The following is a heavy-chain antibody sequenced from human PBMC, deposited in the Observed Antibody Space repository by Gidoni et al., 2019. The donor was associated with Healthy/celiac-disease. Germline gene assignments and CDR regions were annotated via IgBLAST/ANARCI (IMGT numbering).Heavy chain of an antibody. J-gene: IGHJ4*02. CDR2: IWYDGSNK. V-gene: IGHV3-33*08. CDR1: GFTFSTYG. CDR3: ARGETYYYDSSGYPLAY. Sequence: QVQLVESGGGVVQPGRSLRLSCAASGFTFSTYGMHWVRQAPGKGLEWVAVIWYDGSNKYYADSVKGRFTISRDNSKNTLYLQMNSLRAEDTAVYYCARGETYYYDSSGYPLAYWGQGTLVTVSS. D-gene: IGHD3-22*01.